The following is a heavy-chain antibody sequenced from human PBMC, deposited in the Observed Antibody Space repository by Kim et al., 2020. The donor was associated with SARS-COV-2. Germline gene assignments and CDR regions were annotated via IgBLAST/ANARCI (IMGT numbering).Heavy chain of an antibody. D-gene: IGHD3-3*01. J-gene: IGHJ4*02. CDR1: GGSVSSGSYF. V-gene: IGHV4-61*01. CDR3: ARAPNDFWSGYPYYFDY. CDR2: IYYSGNT. Sequence: SETLSLTCTVSGGSVSSGSYFWSWIRQPPGKGLEWIGYIYYSGNTNYNPSLKSRVTMSVDKSKNQFSLKLRSVTAADTAVYYCARAPNDFWSGYPYYFDYWGQGTLVTVSS.